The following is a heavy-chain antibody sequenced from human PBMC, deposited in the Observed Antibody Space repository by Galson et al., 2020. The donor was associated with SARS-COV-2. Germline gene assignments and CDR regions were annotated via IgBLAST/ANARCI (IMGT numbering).Heavy chain of an antibody. V-gene: IGHV3-30*04. CDR3: ARDVSGGGCEI. CDR2: ISHDGRIE. J-gene: IGHJ3*02. CDR1: GFTFSNYA. Sequence: GGSLRLSCAASGFTFSNYAIHWVRQAPGKGLEWVAVISHDGRIEVYADSVKGRFTISRDNSENMVFLQVSSLRTDDTALYYCARDVSGGGCEIWGQGTMVTVSS. D-gene: IGHD3-16*01.